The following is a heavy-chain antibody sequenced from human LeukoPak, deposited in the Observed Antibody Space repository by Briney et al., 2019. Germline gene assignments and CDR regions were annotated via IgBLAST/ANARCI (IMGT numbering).Heavy chain of an antibody. Sequence: PGGTLRLSCVASGFTFSSYWMSWVRQAPGKGLEWVANINRDGSEKYDVDSVKGRFTISRDNAKNSLFLQMNSLRAEDTAVYYCATDYSAYDPPDSWGQGTLVTVSS. CDR3: ATDYSAYDPPDS. CDR2: INRDGSEK. CDR1: GFTFSSYW. V-gene: IGHV3-7*01. D-gene: IGHD5-12*01. J-gene: IGHJ4*02.